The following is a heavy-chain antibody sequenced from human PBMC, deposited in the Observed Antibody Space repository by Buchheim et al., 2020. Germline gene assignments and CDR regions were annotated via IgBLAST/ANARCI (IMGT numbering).Heavy chain of an antibody. CDR1: GFTFSSYG. CDR3: ARDNLPYEVQFDY. D-gene: IGHD3-22*01. J-gene: IGHJ4*02. V-gene: IGHV3-33*01. Sequence: QVQLVESGGGVVQPGRSLRLSCAASGFTFSSYGMHWVRQAPGKGLEWVAVIWYDGSNKYYADSVKGRFTISRDNSKKTLYLQMNSLRAEDTAVYYCARDNLPYEVQFDYWGQGTL. CDR2: IWYDGSNK.